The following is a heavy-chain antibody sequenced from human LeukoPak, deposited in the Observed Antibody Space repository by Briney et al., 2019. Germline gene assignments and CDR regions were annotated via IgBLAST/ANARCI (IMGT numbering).Heavy chain of an antibody. CDR2: FDPEDGET. J-gene: IGHJ6*02. V-gene: IGHV1-24*01. CDR3: ARVHHYDSSGYLSYYYYGMDV. Sequence: ASVKVSCKVSGYTLTELSMHWVRQAPGKGLEWMGGFDPEDGETIYAQKFQGRVTMTEDTSTDTAYMELSSLRPEDTAVYYCARVHHYDSSGYLSYYYYGMDVWGQGTTVTVSS. D-gene: IGHD3-22*01. CDR1: GYTLTELS.